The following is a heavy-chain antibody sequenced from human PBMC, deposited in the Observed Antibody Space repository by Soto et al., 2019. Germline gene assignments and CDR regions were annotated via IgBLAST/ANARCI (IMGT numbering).Heavy chain of an antibody. Sequence: KGLVWVAVLSYDGSNKYYADSVKGRFTISRDNSKNTLYLQMNSLRAEDTAVYYCAKDLVGGVRYYYGMDVWGQGTTVTVSS. CDR2: LSYDGSNK. J-gene: IGHJ6*02. D-gene: IGHD1-26*01. CDR3: AKDLVGGVRYYYGMDV. V-gene: IGHV3-30*18.